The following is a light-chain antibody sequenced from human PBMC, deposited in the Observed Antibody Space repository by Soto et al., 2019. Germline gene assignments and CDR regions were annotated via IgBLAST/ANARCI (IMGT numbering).Light chain of an antibody. CDR2: AAS. J-gene: IGKJ5*01. CDR3: QQYGGSFIT. CDR1: QSVDSNY. Sequence: EIVLTQSPGTLSLSPGERATLSCRASQSVDSNYLAWYQQKPGQAPRLLIYAASSRATGIPDRFSGSGSGTDFTLTISRLEPEDFAVYSCQQYGGSFITFGQGTRLKIK. V-gene: IGKV3-20*01.